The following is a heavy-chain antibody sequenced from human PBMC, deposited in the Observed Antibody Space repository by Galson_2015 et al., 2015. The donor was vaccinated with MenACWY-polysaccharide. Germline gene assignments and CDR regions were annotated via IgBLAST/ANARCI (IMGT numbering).Heavy chain of an antibody. V-gene: IGHV3-23*01. CDR3: AKRARVVVAVWYGMDV. J-gene: IGHJ6*02. Sequence: SLRLSCAASGFTFSSYAMSWVRQAPGKGLEWVSAITGSGGSTYYVDSVKGRFTISRDNSNNALYLQMNGLRAEDTAVYYGAKRARVVVAVWYGMDVWGQGTTVTVSS. CDR1: GFTFSSYA. CDR2: ITGSGGST. D-gene: IGHD2-15*01.